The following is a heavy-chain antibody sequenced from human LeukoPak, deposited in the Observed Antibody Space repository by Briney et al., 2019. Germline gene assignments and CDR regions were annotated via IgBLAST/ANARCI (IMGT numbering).Heavy chain of an antibody. Sequence: GASVKVSCKASGYTFTGYYMHWVRQAPGQGLEWMGWINPNSGGTNYAQKFQGRVTMTRDTSISTAYMELSRLRSDDTAVYYCARTYSMEGGYFDYWGQGTLVTVSS. J-gene: IGHJ4*02. CDR2: INPNSGGT. CDR1: GYTFTGYY. CDR3: ARTYSMEGGYFDY. V-gene: IGHV1-2*02. D-gene: IGHD6-13*01.